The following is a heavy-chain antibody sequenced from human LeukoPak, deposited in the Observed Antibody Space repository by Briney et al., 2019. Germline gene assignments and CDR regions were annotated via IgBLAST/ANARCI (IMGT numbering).Heavy chain of an antibody. V-gene: IGHV3-23*01. Sequence: PRGSLRLSCVVSGISLSNYAMTWVRQAPGKGLEWVSYISERGGSTTYADSVKGRFTISRDNSKNTLYLQMNSLRAEDTAVYYCARDGRIAARSLHATSPFDYWGQGTLVTVSS. CDR3: ARDGRIAARSLHATSPFDY. CDR1: GISLSNYA. J-gene: IGHJ4*02. D-gene: IGHD6-6*01. CDR2: ISERGGST.